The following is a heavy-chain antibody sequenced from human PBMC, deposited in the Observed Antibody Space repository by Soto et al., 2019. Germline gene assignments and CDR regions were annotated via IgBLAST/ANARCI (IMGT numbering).Heavy chain of an antibody. Sequence: QVTLKESGPVLVKPTETLTLTCTVSGFSLSNARMGVSWIRQPPGKALEWLAHIFSNDEKSYSTSLKSRLTISKNTSNSQVVLTMTNMDPVDTATYYCARDAIGYCISTSSNNYYSYGMDIWGQGTTVTVSS. CDR1: GFSLSNARMG. D-gene: IGHD2-2*01. V-gene: IGHV2-26*01. J-gene: IGHJ6*02. CDR3: ARDAIGYCISTSSNNYYSYGMDI. CDR2: IFSNDEK.